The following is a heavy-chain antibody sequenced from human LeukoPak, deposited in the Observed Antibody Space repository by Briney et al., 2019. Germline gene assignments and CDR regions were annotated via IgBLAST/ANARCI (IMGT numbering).Heavy chain of an antibody. CDR3: ARDWNGDYAFEN. Sequence: GGSLRLSCEVSGITVSNNYMNWVRQAPGKGLEWVSVIDSGGSTYYADSVKGRFTASRDISRDTVFLQLTGLRAEDTAIYYCARDWNGDYAFENWGQGTLVIVSS. CDR1: GITVSNNY. J-gene: IGHJ4*02. D-gene: IGHD1-1*01. V-gene: IGHV3-66*01. CDR2: IDSGGST.